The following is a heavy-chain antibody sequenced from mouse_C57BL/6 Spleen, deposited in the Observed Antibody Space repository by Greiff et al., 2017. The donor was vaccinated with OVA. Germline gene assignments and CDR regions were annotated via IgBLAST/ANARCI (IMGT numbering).Heavy chain of an antibody. CDR3: TRGGTYCGSSYWAMDY. D-gene: IGHD1-1*01. CDR1: GFTFSSYA. CDR2: ISSGGDYI. Sequence: EVKLVESGEGLVKPGGSLKLSCAASGFTFSSYAMSWVRQTPEKRLEWVAYISSGGDYIYYADTVKGRFTFSRDNARNTLYLQMSRLKSEDTAIYYCTRGGTYCGSSYWAMDYWGQGTSVTVSS. V-gene: IGHV5-9-1*02. J-gene: IGHJ4*01.